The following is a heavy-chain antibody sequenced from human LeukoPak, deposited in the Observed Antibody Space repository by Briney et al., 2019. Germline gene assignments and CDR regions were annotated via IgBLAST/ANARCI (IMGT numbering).Heavy chain of an antibody. D-gene: IGHD1-1*01. J-gene: IGHJ4*02. V-gene: IGHV4-59*01. CDR2: IYYSGST. Sequence: PSETLSLTCTVSGGSISSYYWSWIRQPPGKGLEWIGYIYYSGSTNYNPSLKSRVTISVDTSKNQFSLKLSSVTAADTGVYYCARENNWNDAGFGYWGQGTLVTVSS. CDR1: GGSISSYY. CDR3: ARENNWNDAGFGY.